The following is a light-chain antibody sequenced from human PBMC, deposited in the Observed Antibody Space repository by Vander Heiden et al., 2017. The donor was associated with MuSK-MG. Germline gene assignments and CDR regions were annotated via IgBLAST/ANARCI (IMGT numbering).Light chain of an antibody. Sequence: QSVLTQPPSVSGAPGQGVTISCPGSSSNIGAGYDVHWYQQHPGTAPKLLIYGNSNRSSGVPDRFSGSKSGTSASLAITGLQAEDEADYYCQSYDSSLSGYVFGTGTKVTVL. CDR3: QSYDSSLSGYV. CDR1: SSNIGAGYD. J-gene: IGLJ1*01. CDR2: GNS. V-gene: IGLV1-40*01.